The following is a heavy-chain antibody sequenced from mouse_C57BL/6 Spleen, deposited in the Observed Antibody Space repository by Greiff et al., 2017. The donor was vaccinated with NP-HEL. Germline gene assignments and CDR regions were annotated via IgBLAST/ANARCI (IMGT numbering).Heavy chain of an antibody. Sequence: VQLQQSGAELVRPGASVKLSCTASGFNIKDDYMHWVKQRPEQGLEWIGWIDPENGATEYASKFQGKATITADTSSYTAFLQLSSLTSEDTAVYYCTTFDYALDYWGQGTTLTVSS. V-gene: IGHV14-4*01. CDR1: GFNIKDDY. D-gene: IGHD2-4*01. CDR3: TTFDYALDY. CDR2: IDPENGAT. J-gene: IGHJ2*01.